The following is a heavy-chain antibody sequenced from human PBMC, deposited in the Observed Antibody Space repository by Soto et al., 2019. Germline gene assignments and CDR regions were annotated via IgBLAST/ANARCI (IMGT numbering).Heavy chain of an antibody. D-gene: IGHD2-15*01. J-gene: IGHJ5*02. CDR2: ISAYNGST. CDR3: ARVVVVAATSNWFDP. CDR1: GYTFTSYG. Sequence: ASVKVSCKASGYTFTSYGISWVRQAPGQGLKWMGWISAYNGSTNYAQKLQGRVTMTTDTSTSTAYMELRSLRSDDTAVYYCARVVVVAATSNWFDPWGQGTLVTSPQ. V-gene: IGHV1-18*01.